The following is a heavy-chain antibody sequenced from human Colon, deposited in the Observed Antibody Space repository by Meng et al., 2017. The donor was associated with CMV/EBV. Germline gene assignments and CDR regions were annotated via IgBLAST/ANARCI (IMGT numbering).Heavy chain of an antibody. CDR1: GYTFTSYG. V-gene: IGHV1-18*01. D-gene: IGHD2-2*01. CDR2: ISANNGNT. Sequence: ASVKVSCKASGYTFTSYGLSWVRQAPGQGLEWMGWISANNGNTKCAQKLQGRVTMTTDTSTSTAYMEVRSLRSDDTAVYYCARVGDCSNISCFYNWFDPWGQGTLVTVSS. CDR3: ARVGDCSNISCFYNWFDP. J-gene: IGHJ5*02.